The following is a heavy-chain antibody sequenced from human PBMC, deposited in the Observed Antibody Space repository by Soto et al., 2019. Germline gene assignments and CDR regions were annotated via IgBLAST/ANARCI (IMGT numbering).Heavy chain of an antibody. V-gene: IGHV4-30-2*01. Sequence: SETLSLTCAVSGGSISSGGYSWSWIRQPPGKGLEWIGYIYHSGSTYYNPSLKSRVTISVDRSKNQFSLKLSSVTAADTAVYYCARRGSYFDYGGKGTLVTAPS. CDR1: GGSISSGGYS. CDR3: ARRGSYFDY. J-gene: IGHJ4*02. D-gene: IGHD1-26*01. CDR2: IYHSGST.